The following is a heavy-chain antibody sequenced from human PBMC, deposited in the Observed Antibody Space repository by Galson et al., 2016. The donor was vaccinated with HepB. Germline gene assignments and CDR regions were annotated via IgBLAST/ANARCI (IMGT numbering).Heavy chain of an antibody. CDR2: ISYDGSIK. V-gene: IGHV3-30*04. J-gene: IGHJ6*02. CDR3: ARDRRGRSYGMDV. Sequence: SLRLSCAASGFTFSTYSIHWVRQAPGEGLEWVAVISYDGSIKYYADSVRDRFTISRDNSRNTLYLQMNSLRGEDTAVYYCARDRRGRSYGMDVWGQGTAVTVSS. CDR1: GFTFSTYS.